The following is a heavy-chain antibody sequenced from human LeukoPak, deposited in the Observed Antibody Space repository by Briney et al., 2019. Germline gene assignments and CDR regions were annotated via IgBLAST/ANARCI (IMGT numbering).Heavy chain of an antibody. CDR2: INHSGST. J-gene: IGHJ4*02. CDR1: GGSFSGYY. CDR3: ARSGGYSYRTNRLDY. Sequence: SETLSLTCAVYGGSFSGYYWSWIRQPPGKGLEWIGEINHSGSTNYDPSLKSRVTISVDTSKNQFSLKPSSVTAADTAVYYCARSGGYSYRTNRLDYWGQGTLVTVSS. D-gene: IGHD5-18*01. V-gene: IGHV4-34*01.